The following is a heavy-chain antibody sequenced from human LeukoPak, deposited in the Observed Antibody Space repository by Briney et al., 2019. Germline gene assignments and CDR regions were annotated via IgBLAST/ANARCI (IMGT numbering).Heavy chain of an antibody. CDR2: ISGSGGST. CDR1: GFTFGTYA. D-gene: IGHD6-13*01. CDR3: SKKTTYNTAGTQGFDY. J-gene: IGHJ4*02. V-gene: IGHV3-23*01. Sequence: GGSLRLSCAASGFTFGTYAMSWVRQAPGKGLEWVSAISGSGGSTYYADSVKGRFTISRDNSKNTLYLQMNSLRAEDTAVYYCSKKTTYNTAGTQGFDYWGQGTLVTVSS.